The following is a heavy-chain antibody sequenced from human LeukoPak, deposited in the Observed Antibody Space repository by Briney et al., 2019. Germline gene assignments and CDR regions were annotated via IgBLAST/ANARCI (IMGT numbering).Heavy chain of an antibody. CDR1: GFTFSSYG. D-gene: IGHD3-22*01. CDR2: IWYDGSNK. Sequence: PGGSLRLSCAASGFTFSSYGMHWVRQAPVKGLEWVAVIWYDGSNKYYADSVKGRFTISRDNSKNTLYLQMNSLRAEDTAVYYCAKGGDSSGYYYGPDAFDIWGQGTMVTVSS. CDR3: AKGGDSSGYYYGPDAFDI. V-gene: IGHV3-33*06. J-gene: IGHJ3*02.